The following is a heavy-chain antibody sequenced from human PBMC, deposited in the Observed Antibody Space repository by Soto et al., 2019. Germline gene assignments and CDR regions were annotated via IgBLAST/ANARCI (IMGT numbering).Heavy chain of an antibody. CDR1: GFTVTSHW. D-gene: IGHD5-18*01. J-gene: IGHJ4*02. CDR3: ASGGYTYGFHY. CDR2: INSDGSSI. V-gene: IGHV3-74*01. Sequence: GGSLRLSCAVSGFTVTSHWMHWVRQAPGKGLVWVSRINSDGSSINFADSVKGRFTIFRDNAKNTLYLQMNSLRAEDTAVYYCASGGYTYGFHYWGQGALVTVSS.